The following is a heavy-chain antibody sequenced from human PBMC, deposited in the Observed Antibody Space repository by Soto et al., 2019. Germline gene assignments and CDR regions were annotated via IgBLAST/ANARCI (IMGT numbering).Heavy chain of an antibody. Sequence: EASVKVSCKASGYTFTSYAMHWVRQAPGQRLEWMGWINAGNGNTKYSQKFQGRVTITRDTSASTAYMELSSLRSEDTAVYYCARGLRYFDWLLYGDWFDPWGQGTLVTVSS. CDR2: INAGNGNT. CDR3: ARGLRYFDWLLYGDWFDP. J-gene: IGHJ5*02. V-gene: IGHV1-3*01. CDR1: GYTFTSYA. D-gene: IGHD3-9*01.